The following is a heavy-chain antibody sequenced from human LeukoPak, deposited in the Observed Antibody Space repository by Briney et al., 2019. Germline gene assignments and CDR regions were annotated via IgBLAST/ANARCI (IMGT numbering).Heavy chain of an antibody. Sequence: ASVKVSCKASGYTFTGYYMHWVRQAPGQGLEWMGWINPNSGGTNYAQKFQGRVTMTRDTSISTAYMELSRLRSDGTAVYYCARGGYDSYYYYYMDVWGKGTTVTVSS. V-gene: IGHV1-2*02. D-gene: IGHD5-12*01. J-gene: IGHJ6*03. CDR1: GYTFTGYY. CDR2: INPNSGGT. CDR3: ARGGYDSYYYYYMDV.